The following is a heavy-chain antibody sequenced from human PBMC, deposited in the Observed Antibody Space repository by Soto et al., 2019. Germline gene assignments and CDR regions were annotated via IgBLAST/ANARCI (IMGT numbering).Heavy chain of an antibody. CDR3: GRGRDGCGGGSCYYYGMDV. CDR1: GGSFSGHY. CDR2: INHSGST. D-gene: IGHD2-15*01. V-gene: IGHV4-34*01. J-gene: IGHJ6*02. Sequence: SETLSLTCAVYGGSFSGHYWSWIRQPPGKGLEWMGEINHSGSTNYNPSLKSRVTISVDTSKKQFSLMLTSVTAADTALYYCGRGRDGCGGGSCYYYGMDVWGQGTTVTVSS.